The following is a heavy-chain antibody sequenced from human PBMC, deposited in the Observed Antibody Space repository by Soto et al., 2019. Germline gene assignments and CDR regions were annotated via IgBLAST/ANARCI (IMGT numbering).Heavy chain of an antibody. CDR2: INYSGST. Sequence: QVQLQESGPGLVKPSQTLSLTCTVSGGSISSGDYYWSWIRQPPGKGLEWIGYINYSGSTYYNPSLESRGTISVDTSKNQFSLSLCSVTAADSAVYYCARDRGLAATTDFWGQGTLVTVSS. V-gene: IGHV4-30-4*01. D-gene: IGHD1-26*01. CDR1: GGSISSGDYY. J-gene: IGHJ4*02. CDR3: ARDRGLAATTDF.